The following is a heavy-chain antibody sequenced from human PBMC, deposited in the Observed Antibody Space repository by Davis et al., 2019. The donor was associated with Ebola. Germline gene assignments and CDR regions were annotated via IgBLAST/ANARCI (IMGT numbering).Heavy chain of an antibody. J-gene: IGHJ6*04. D-gene: IGHD3-3*01. Sequence: MPSETLSLTCTVSGGSISSSSYYWGWIRQPPGKGLEWIGSIYYSGSTYYNPSLKSRVTISVDTSKNQFSLKLSSVTAADTAVYYCARDTRRITIFGVSGYYYGMDVWGKGTTVTVSS. V-gene: IGHV4-39*07. CDR2: IYYSGST. CDR3: ARDTRRITIFGVSGYYYGMDV. CDR1: GGSISSSSYY.